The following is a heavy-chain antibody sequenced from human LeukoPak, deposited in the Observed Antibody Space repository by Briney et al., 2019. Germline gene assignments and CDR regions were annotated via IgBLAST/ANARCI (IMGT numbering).Heavy chain of an antibody. CDR2: SYPGDSDT. J-gene: IGHJ4*02. CDR3: ARGGAFVEFEY. D-gene: IGHD1-26*01. CDR1: GYSFTSYW. V-gene: IGHV5-51*01. Sequence: GESLKISCKGSGYSFTSYWIGGVRQMPGKGLEWMGISYPGDSDTRYSPSFQGQVTISADKSISTAYLQWSSLKDSDTAMYSCARGGAFVEFEYWGQGNLVTVPS.